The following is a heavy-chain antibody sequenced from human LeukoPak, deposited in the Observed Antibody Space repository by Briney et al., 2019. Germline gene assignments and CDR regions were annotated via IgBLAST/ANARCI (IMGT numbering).Heavy chain of an antibody. J-gene: IGHJ4*02. V-gene: IGHV1-69*13. D-gene: IGHD3-22*01. CDR2: IIPIFGTA. CDR3: ARDSQKRYYYDSSGYYFYY. Sequence: SVKVSCKASGGTFSSYAISWVRQAPGQGLEWMGGIIPIFGTANYAQKFQGRVTITADESTSTAYMELSSLRSEDTAVYYCARDSQKRYYYDSSGYYFYYWGQGTLVTVSS. CDR1: GGTFSSYA.